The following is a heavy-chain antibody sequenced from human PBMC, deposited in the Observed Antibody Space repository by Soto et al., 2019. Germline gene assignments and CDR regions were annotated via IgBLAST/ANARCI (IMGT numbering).Heavy chain of an antibody. J-gene: IGHJ4*02. D-gene: IGHD2-2*01. V-gene: IGHV3-15*01. CDR3: TTTYCSSTSCSGNYFDY. Sequence: VGSLRLSCAASGFTFSNAWMSWVRQAPGKGLEWVGRIKSKTDGGTTDYAAPVKGRFTISRDDSKNTLYLQMNSLKTEDTAVYYCTTTYCSSTSCSGNYFDYWGQGTLVTVSS. CDR2: IKSKTDGGTT. CDR1: GFTFSNAW.